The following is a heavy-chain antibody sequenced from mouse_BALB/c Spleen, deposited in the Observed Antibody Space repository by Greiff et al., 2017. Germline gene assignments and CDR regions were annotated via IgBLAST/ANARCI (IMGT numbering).Heavy chain of an antibody. V-gene: IGHV1-82*01. J-gene: IGHJ4*01. CDR3: ARSRGRETARATGAMDY. D-gene: IGHD3-2*01. CDR1: GYAFSSSW. CDR2: IYPGDGDT. Sequence: LQESGPELVKPGASVKISCKASGYAFSSSWMNWVKQRPGQGLEWIGRIYPGDGDTNYNGKFKGKATLTADKSSSTAYMQLSSLTSVDSAVYFCARSRGRETARATGAMDYWGQGTSVTVSS.